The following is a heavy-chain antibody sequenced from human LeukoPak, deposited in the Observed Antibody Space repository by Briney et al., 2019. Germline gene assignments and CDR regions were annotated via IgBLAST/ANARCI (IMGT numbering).Heavy chain of an antibody. D-gene: IGHD3-10*01. V-gene: IGHV3-11*01. CDR3: ANPRAMRTGVGRYFDL. CDR2: ISSSGSTL. J-gene: IGHJ2*01. Sequence: KPGGSLRLSCAASGFTFSDYYMSWIRQAPGKGLEGVSYISSSGSTLYYADSVKGRFTISIDNSKNMLDLQINSLRDEDMATYSCANPRAMRTGVGRYFDLWGRGTLVTVSS. CDR1: GFTFSDYY.